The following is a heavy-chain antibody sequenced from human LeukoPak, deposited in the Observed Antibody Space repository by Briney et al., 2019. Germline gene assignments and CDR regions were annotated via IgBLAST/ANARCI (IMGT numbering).Heavy chain of an antibody. V-gene: IGHV1-24*01. D-gene: IGHD7-27*01. CDR2: FDPEDGET. Sequence: ASVKVCCKVSGYTLTELSMHWVRQAPGKGLAWMGGFDPEDGETIYAQKFQGRVTMTEDTSTDTAYMELSSLRSEDTAVYYCATAAPNWGHDAFDIWGQGTMVTVSS. J-gene: IGHJ3*02. CDR1: GYTLTELS. CDR3: ATAAPNWGHDAFDI.